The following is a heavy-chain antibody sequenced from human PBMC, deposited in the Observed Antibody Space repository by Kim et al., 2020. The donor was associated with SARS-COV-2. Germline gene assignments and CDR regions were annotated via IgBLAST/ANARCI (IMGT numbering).Heavy chain of an antibody. CDR2: INTNTGNP. Sequence: ASVKVSCKASGYTFTSYAMNWVRQAPGQGLEWMGWINTNTGNPTYAQGFTGRFFFSLDTSVSTAYLQISSLKAEDTAVYYCARRGHSSSPKDWYFDLWGRGTLVTVSS. D-gene: IGHD6-6*01. CDR1: GYTFTSYA. CDR3: ARRGHSSSPKDWYFDL. J-gene: IGHJ2*01. V-gene: IGHV7-4-1*02.